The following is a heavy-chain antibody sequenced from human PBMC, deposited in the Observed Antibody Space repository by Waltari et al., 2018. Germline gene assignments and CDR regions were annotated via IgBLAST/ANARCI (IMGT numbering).Heavy chain of an antibody. CDR2: IKQDGSEK. CDR1: GFTFSSYW. D-gene: IGHD3-3*01. V-gene: IGHV3-7*01. Sequence: EVQLVESGGGLVQPGGSLRLSCAASGFTFSSYWMSWVRQAPGKGLEWVANIKQDGSEKYYVDSVKGRFTISRDNAKNSLYLQMNSLRAEDTAVYYCARGFPEYYDFWSGSVWFDPWGQGTLVTVSS. J-gene: IGHJ5*02. CDR3: ARGFPEYYDFWSGSVWFDP.